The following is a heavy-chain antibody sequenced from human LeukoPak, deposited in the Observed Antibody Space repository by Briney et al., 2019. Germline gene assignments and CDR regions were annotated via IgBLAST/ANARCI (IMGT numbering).Heavy chain of an antibody. CDR3: AREELGSSLGFDP. CDR1: GFTFSSYT. J-gene: IGHJ5*02. D-gene: IGHD3-16*01. Sequence: GGSLRLSCAASGFTFSSYTIHWVRQPPGKWLELVAVISFDGSNKYYADSVKGRFTISRDNSKNTLYLQMNSLRAEDTAVYYCAREELGSSLGFDPWGQGTLVTVSS. V-gene: IGHV3-30-3*01. CDR2: ISFDGSNK.